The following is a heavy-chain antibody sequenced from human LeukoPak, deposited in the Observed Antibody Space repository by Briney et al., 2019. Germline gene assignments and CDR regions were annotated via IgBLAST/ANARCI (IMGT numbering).Heavy chain of an antibody. CDR2: ISGSGGST. J-gene: IGHJ1*01. CDR3: AKESVTVVTPRGYFQH. CDR1: GFTFSSYA. V-gene: IGHV3-23*01. Sequence: GGSLRLSCAASGFTFSSYAMSWVRQAPGKGLEWVSAISGSGGSTYYADSVKGRFTISRDNSKNTLYLQMNSLRAEDTAVYYCAKESVTVVTPRGYFQHWGQGTLVTVSS. D-gene: IGHD4-23*01.